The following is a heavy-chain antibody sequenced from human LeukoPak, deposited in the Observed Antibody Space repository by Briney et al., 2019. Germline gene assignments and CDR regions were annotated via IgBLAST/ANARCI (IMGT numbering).Heavy chain of an antibody. D-gene: IGHD6-13*01. CDR3: AGSWSPYDAFDI. CDR2: IKQDGSEK. CDR1: ESTFSSYW. Sequence: TGRSLRLSWAASESTFSSYWMSWVRQAPGKGLEWVANIKQDGSEKYYVDSVKGRFTISRDNAKNSLYLQMHSLTAEDTAVYYCAGSWSPYDAFDIWGQGTMVTVSS. J-gene: IGHJ3*02. V-gene: IGHV3-7*01.